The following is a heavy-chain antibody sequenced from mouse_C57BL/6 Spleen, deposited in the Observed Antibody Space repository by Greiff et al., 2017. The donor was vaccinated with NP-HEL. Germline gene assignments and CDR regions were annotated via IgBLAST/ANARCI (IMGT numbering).Heavy chain of an antibody. V-gene: IGHV1-82*01. CDR2: IYPGDGDT. D-gene: IGHD1-1*01. J-gene: IGHJ4*01. CDR1: GYAFSSSW. Sequence: QVQLKQSGPELVKPGASVKISCKASGYAFSSSWMNWVKQRPGKGLEWIGRIYPGDGDTNYNGKFKGKATLTADKSSSTAYMQLSSLTSEDSAVYFCARYGSSHVYYYAMDYWGQGTSVTVSS. CDR3: ARYGSSHVYYYAMDY.